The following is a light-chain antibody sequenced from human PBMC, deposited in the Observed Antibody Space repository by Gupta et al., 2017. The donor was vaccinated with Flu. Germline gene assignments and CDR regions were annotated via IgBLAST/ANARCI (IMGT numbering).Light chain of an antibody. CDR2: EVN. CDR3: NSFTVTNARV. J-gene: IGLJ3*02. Sequence: TSSYVGFDNYISWYQQHPGKAPKLLIYEVNKRPSGVSNRFSGSKSDNTASLAISGLQPEDEADYYCNSFTVTNARVFGGGTKVTVL. CDR1: SSYVGFDNY. V-gene: IGLV2-14*01.